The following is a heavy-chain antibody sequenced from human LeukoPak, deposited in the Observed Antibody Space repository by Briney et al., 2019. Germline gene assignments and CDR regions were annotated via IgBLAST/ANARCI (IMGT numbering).Heavy chain of an antibody. CDR2: IYHSGST. V-gene: IGHV4-38-2*01. D-gene: IGHD3-9*01. CDR1: GYSISSGYY. CDR3: ARGSQDYYDILTGYDY. Sequence: PSETLSLTCAVSGYSISSGYYWGWIRQPPGKGLEWIGSIYHSGSTYYNPSLKSRVTISVDTSKSQFSLKLSSVTAADTAVYYCARGSQDYYDILTGYDYWGQGTLVTVSS. J-gene: IGHJ4*02.